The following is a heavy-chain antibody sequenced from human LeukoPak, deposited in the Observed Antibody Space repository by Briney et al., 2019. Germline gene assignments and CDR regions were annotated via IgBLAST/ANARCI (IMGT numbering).Heavy chain of an antibody. CDR2: ISGYNGNT. CDR3: AREAPYSSDDY. J-gene: IGHJ4*02. CDR1: GYTFTIYG. V-gene: IGHV1-18*01. D-gene: IGHD6-25*01. Sequence: GASVKVSCKASGYTFTIYGISWVRQAPGQGLEWMGWISGYNGNTNYAQKFQGRVTMTTDTSTSTAYMELRSLKSDDTAVYYCAREAPYSSDDYWGQGAPGTVSS.